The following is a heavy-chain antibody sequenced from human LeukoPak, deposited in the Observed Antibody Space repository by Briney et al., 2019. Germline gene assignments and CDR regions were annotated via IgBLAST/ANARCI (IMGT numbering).Heavy chain of an antibody. V-gene: IGHV3-23*01. D-gene: IGHD5-24*01. CDR1: GFTFSSYA. CDR2: ISGSGGST. CDR3: AKGRDGYNADFDY. Sequence: PGGSLRLSCAASGFTFSSYAMSWVRQAPGEGLEWVSGISGSGGSTYYADSVKGRFTISRDNSKNTLYLQMNSLRAEDTAVYYCAKGRDGYNADFDYWGQGTLVTVSS. J-gene: IGHJ4*02.